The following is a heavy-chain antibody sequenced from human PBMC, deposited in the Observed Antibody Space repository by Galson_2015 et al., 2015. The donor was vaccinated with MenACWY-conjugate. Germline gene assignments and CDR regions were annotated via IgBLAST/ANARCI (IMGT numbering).Heavy chain of an antibody. CDR1: GFTFSSYW. Sequence: SLRLSCAASGFTFSSYWMHWVRQAPGKGLVWVSRINSDGSSSSYADSVKGRFTVSRDNAKNTLYLQMNSLRAEDTAVYYCARVLSGWYLFDYWGQGTLVTVSS. CDR2: INSDGSSS. D-gene: IGHD6-19*01. J-gene: IGHJ4*02. CDR3: ARVLSGWYLFDY. V-gene: IGHV3-74*01.